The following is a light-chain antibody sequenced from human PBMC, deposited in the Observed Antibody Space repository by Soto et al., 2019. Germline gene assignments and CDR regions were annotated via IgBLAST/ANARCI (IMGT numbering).Light chain of an antibody. Sequence: DIQMTQSPSTLSASVGDRVTITCRASQSISSWLAWYQQKPGKAPKLLIYDASSLESGVPPRFGGSGSGTEFTLTISSLQPDDFATYYCQQYNSYSYTFGQGTKLEIK. V-gene: IGKV1-5*01. CDR3: QQYNSYSYT. J-gene: IGKJ2*01. CDR2: DAS. CDR1: QSISSW.